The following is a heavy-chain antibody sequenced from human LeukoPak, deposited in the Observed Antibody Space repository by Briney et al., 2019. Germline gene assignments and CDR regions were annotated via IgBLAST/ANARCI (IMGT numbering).Heavy chain of an antibody. CDR2: ISGSGGAT. Sequence: PGGSLRLSCAASGFTFSSYAMTWVRQAPGKGLEWLSSISGSGGATYSADSVKGRFTVSRDNSKNTLYLQMNSLRAEDTAVYYCAKDDHGGSGWRDYFDYWGQGTVVTVSS. V-gene: IGHV3-23*01. CDR3: AKDDHGGSGWRDYFDY. D-gene: IGHD6-19*01. CDR1: GFTFSSYA. J-gene: IGHJ4*02.